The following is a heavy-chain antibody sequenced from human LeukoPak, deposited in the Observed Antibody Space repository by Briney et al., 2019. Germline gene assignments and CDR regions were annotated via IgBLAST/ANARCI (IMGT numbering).Heavy chain of an antibody. J-gene: IGHJ4*02. Sequence: GGSLRLSCAASGFTFSSYAMHWVRQAPGKGLEYVSAISSNGGSTYHANSVKGRFTISRNNSKNTLYLQMGRLRAEDMAVYYCARGRSGGSGWHPFDYWGQGTLVTVSS. CDR1: GFTFSSYA. V-gene: IGHV3-64*01. D-gene: IGHD6-19*01. CDR3: ARGRSGGSGWHPFDY. CDR2: ISSNGGST.